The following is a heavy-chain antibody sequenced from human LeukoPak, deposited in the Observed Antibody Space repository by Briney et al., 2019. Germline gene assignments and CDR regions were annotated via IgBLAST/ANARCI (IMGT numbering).Heavy chain of an antibody. V-gene: IGHV3-74*01. J-gene: IGHJ3*02. CDR1: GFTFSSYW. CDR2: INSDGSST. Sequence: PGGSLRLSCAASGFTFSSYWMHWVRQVPGKGLVWVSRINSDGSSTSYADSVKGRFTISRDNAKNTLYLQMNSLRAEDTAVYYCARDPFWSYGYLHDAFDIWGQGTMVTVSS. D-gene: IGHD5-18*01. CDR3: ARDPFWSYGYLHDAFDI.